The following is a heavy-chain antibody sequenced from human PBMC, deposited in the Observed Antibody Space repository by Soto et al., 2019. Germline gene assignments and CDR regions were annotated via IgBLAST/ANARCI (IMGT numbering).Heavy chain of an antibody. CDR3: AREFRAYCTNGVCYNVFDY. CDR1: CGSISSGDYY. CDR2: IYYSGST. D-gene: IGHD2-8*01. V-gene: IGHV4-30-4*01. Sequence: KSSETLSLTCTVSCGSISSGDYYWSWIRQPPGKGLEWIGYIYYSGSTYYNPSLKSRVTISVDTSKNQFSLKLSSVTAADTAVYYCAREFRAYCTNGVCYNVFDYWGQGTLVTVSS. J-gene: IGHJ4*02.